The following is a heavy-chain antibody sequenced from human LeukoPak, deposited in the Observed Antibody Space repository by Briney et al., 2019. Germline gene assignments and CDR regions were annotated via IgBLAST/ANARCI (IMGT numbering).Heavy chain of an antibody. CDR2: ISSSSSKK. V-gene: IGHV3-21*01. J-gene: IGHJ4*02. D-gene: IGHD3-16*01. Sequence: GGSLRLSCAASGFTFSNYRMNWVRQAPGKGLEWVSAISSSSSKKEYADSVKGRLSISRDNAKNSVYLQMNSLRADDTAIYYCARDGGGLDYWGQGTLVTVSS. CDR1: GFTFSNYR. CDR3: ARDGGGLDY.